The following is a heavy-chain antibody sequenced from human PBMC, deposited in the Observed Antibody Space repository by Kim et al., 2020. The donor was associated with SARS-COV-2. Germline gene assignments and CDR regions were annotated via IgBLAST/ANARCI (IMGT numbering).Heavy chain of an antibody. CDR3: ARAGYWAMIVVVVPGAFDI. V-gene: IGHV4-30-4*01. D-gene: IGHD3-22*01. CDR1: GGSISSGDYY. CDR2: IYYSGST. Sequence: SETLSLTCTVSGGSISSGDYYWSWIRQPPGKGLDWIGYIYYSGSTYYNPSLKSRVTISVDTSKNQFSLKLSSVTAADTAVYYCARAGYWAMIVVVVPGAFDIWGQGTMVTVSS. J-gene: IGHJ3*02.